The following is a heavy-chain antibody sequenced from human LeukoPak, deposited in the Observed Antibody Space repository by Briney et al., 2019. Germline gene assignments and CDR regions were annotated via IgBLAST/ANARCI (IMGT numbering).Heavy chain of an antibody. CDR2: IYHSGST. J-gene: IGHJ4*02. D-gene: IGHD6-13*01. Sequence: PSETLSLTCTVSGGSISSGGYYWSWIRQPPGKGLEWIGYIYHSGSTYYNPSLKSRVTISVDRSKDQFSLRLSSATAADTAVYYCARVLYVYSSSWYSFDYWGQGTLVTVSS. V-gene: IGHV4-30-2*01. CDR3: ARVLYVYSSSWYSFDY. CDR1: GGSISSGGYY.